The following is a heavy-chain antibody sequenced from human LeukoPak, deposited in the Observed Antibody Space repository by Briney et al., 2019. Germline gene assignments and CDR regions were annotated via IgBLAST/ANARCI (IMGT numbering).Heavy chain of an antibody. CDR2: IRRKANRYTT. J-gene: IGHJ3*02. D-gene: IGHD4-17*01. CDR1: GVTLSGSA. CDR3: TRTVTADAIDI. V-gene: IGHV3-73*01. Sequence: PGGSLRLSCAASGVTLSGSAMHWVRPASGKWLEWVGRIRRKANRYTTAYAASVEGRFTMSMDDSKNTAYLQMNSLKTEETPVYYCTRTVTADAIDIWGQGTMVTVSS.